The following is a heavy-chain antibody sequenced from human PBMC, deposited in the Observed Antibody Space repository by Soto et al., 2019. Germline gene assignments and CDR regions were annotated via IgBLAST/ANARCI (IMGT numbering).Heavy chain of an antibody. V-gene: IGHV1-3*01. CDR2: INAANGDT. Sequence: QVQLVQSGAEVKKPGASVQVSCKASGYTFTSYALHWVRQARGERPEWMGWINAANGDTKYSKKFQGRVNITRDTSASTGYMELSSLRSEYTAVYFCGRSVVGATGEILYNAMDVWGQGTTVTVSS. D-gene: IGHD1-26*01. CDR1: GYTFTSYA. J-gene: IGHJ6*02. CDR3: GRSVVGATGEILYNAMDV.